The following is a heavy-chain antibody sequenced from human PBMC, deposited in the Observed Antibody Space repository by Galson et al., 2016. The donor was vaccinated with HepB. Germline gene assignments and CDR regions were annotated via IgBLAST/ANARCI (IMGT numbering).Heavy chain of an antibody. J-gene: IGHJ5*02. CDR2: TYYRSKWYN. D-gene: IGHD2-15*01. Sequence: CAISGDSVSSNSAAWNWIRQSPSRGLEWLGRTYYRSKWYNDYAVSVKSRITINPDTSKNQFSLQLNSVTPEDTAVYYCARSQNIVVVVAVTGFPDWFDPWGQGTLVTVSS. CDR1: GDSVSSNSAA. V-gene: IGHV6-1*01. CDR3: ARSQNIVVVVAVTGFPDWFDP.